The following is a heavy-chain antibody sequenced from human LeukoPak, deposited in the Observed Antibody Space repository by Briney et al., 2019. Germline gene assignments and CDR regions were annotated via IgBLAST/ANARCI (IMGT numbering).Heavy chain of an antibody. Sequence: PSETLSLTCTVSGGSISSYYWSWIRQPAGKGLEWIGRIYTSGSTNYNPSLKSRVTMSVDTSKNQFSLKLSSVTAADTAVYYCARVTVSTSATKRSGDAFDIWGQGTMVTVSS. V-gene: IGHV4-4*07. J-gene: IGHJ3*02. CDR3: ARVTVSTSATKRSGDAFDI. CDR2: IYTSGST. D-gene: IGHD2-2*01. CDR1: GGSISSYY.